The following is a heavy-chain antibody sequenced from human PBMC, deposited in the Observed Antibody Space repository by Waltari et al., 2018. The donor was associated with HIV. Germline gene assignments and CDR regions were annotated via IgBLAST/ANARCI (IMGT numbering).Heavy chain of an antibody. CDR1: GGTFGSFA. CDR2: IIPSLGIT. D-gene: IGHD2-21*02. J-gene: IGHJ4*02. CDR3: AREGGDYVSPLDF. V-gene: IGHV1-69*04. Sequence: QVQLVQSGAEVKKPGSSVKVSCKASGGTFGSFAIAWVRQAAGQGREWLGRIIPSLGITNYAQMLQGRVTITADRSTSTAYMELSSLRSEDTAVFYCAREGGDYVSPLDFWGQGTLVTVSS.